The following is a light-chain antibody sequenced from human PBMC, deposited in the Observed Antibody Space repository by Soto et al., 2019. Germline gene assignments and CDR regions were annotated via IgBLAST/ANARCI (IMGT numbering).Light chain of an antibody. Sequence: ETVLTQSPGTLYFSPGERATLSCRASQSVSSYLAWYQQKPGQAPRLLIYDASNRATGIPARFSGSGSGTDFTLTISSLEPEDFAVYYCQQRSNWPLTFGGGTKVDIK. CDR2: DAS. V-gene: IGKV3-11*01. J-gene: IGKJ4*01. CDR1: QSVSSY. CDR3: QQRSNWPLT.